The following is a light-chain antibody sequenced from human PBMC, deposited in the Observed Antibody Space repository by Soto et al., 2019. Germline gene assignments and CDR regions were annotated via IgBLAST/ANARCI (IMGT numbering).Light chain of an antibody. J-gene: IGLJ3*02. CDR3: QTWGTGIQV. CDR2: VNSDGSH. CDR1: SGHSSYA. V-gene: IGLV4-69*01. Sequence: QLVLTQSPSASASLGASVKLTCTLSSGHSSYAIAWHQQQPEKGPRYLMKVNSDGSHSRGDGIPDRFSGSRSGAERYLTISSLQSEDEADYYCQTWGTGIQVIGGGTKVTVL.